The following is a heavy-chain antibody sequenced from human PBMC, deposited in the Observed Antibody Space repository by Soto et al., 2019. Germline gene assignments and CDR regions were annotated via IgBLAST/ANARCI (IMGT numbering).Heavy chain of an antibody. CDR1: GYTFTSYG. Sequence: GASVKVSCEASGYTFTSYGISWVRQAPGQGLEWMGCISAYSFNTNYAQKFQGRLTMTTDTSTNTAYMELRSLRSDDTAVYYCARDRTTFGVVIKNYYYGMDVWGQGTTVTVSS. J-gene: IGHJ6*02. D-gene: IGHD3-3*01. V-gene: IGHV1-18*01. CDR2: ISAYSFNT. CDR3: ARDRTTFGVVIKNYYYGMDV.